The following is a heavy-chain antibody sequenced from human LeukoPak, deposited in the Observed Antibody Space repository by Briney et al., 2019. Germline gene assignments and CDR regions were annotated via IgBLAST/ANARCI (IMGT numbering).Heavy chain of an antibody. CDR1: GGTFSSYT. CDR3: ARGTVVVPADY. J-gene: IGHJ4*02. Sequence: ASVKVSCKASGGTFSSYTISWVRQAPRQGLEWMGRIIPILGIANYAQKFQGRVTITADKSTSTAYMGLSSLRSEDTAVYYCARGTVVVPADYWGQGTLVTVSS. D-gene: IGHD2-2*01. CDR2: IIPILGIA. V-gene: IGHV1-69*02.